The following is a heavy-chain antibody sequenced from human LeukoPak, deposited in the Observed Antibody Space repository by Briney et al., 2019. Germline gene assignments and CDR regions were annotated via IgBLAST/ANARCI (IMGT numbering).Heavy chain of an antibody. CDR2: ISAYNGNT. V-gene: IGHV1-18*01. CDR3: AGDSSGWSTNWFDP. J-gene: IGHJ5*02. D-gene: IGHD6-19*01. Sequence: ASVKVSCKASGYTFTSYGISWVRQAPGQGLEWMGWISAYNGNTNYAQKLQGRVTMTTDTSTSTAHMELRSLRSDDTAVYYCAGDSSGWSTNWFDPWGQGTLVTVSS. CDR1: GYTFTSYG.